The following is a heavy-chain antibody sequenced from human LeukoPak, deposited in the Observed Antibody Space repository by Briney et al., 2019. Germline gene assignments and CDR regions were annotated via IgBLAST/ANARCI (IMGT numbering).Heavy chain of an antibody. CDR3: ATYTQHFGAPGTDY. V-gene: IGHV3-7*01. J-gene: IGHJ4*02. CDR2: IDKDGSEK. CDR1: GFTFSKYW. D-gene: IGHD3-10*01. Sequence: GGSLRLSCEVSGFTFSKYWMRWVRQAPGKGLEWVASIDKDGSEKRYVDSVEGRFTISRDNAKNSVYLQMTSLGAEDTAVYYCATYTQHFGAPGTDYWGQGTLVTVSS.